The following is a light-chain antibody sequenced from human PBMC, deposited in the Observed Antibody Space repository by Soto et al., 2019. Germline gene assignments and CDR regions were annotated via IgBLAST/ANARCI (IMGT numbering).Light chain of an antibody. CDR3: QQYSNWPPIT. J-gene: IGKJ5*01. V-gene: IGKV3-20*01. CDR1: QTVSSRF. Sequence: EIVLTQSPGTLSLSPGERATLSCRASQTVSSRFLAWYQQKPGQAPRLLIYGALSRATGIPDRFSGSGSGTEFTLTISSLQSEDFAVYYCQQYSNWPPITFGQGTRLEIK. CDR2: GAL.